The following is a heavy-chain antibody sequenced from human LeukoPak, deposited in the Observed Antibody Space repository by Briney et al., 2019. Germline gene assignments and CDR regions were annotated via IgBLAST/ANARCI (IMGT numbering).Heavy chain of an antibody. D-gene: IGHD2-15*01. V-gene: IGHV1-18*04. J-gene: IGHJ4*02. Sequence: GASVKVSCKASGYIFTRYGISWLRQAPGQGLEWMGWISAHYGNTNYAQKFQDRVTITTDTSTNTDYMELRSLRPNDTAVYYRARDFFHGHCSGLSCFLLDYWGQGSLVTVSS. CDR3: ARDFFHGHCSGLSCFLLDY. CDR1: GYIFTRYG. CDR2: ISAHYGNT.